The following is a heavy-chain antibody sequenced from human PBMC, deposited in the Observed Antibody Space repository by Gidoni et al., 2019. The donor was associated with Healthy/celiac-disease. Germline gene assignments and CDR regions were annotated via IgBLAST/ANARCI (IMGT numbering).Heavy chain of an antibody. CDR1: GGSISSSSYY. D-gene: IGHD3-22*01. V-gene: IGHV4-39*01. J-gene: IGHJ5*02. Sequence: QLQLQESGPGLVKPSETLSLTCTVSGGSISSSSYYWGWIRQPPGKGLEWIGSIYYSGSTYYNPSLKSRVTISVDTSKNQFSLKLSSVTAADTAVYYCARLRGSTMIVVVKLDWFDPWGQGTLVTVSS. CDR3: ARLRGSTMIVVVKLDWFDP. CDR2: IYYSGST.